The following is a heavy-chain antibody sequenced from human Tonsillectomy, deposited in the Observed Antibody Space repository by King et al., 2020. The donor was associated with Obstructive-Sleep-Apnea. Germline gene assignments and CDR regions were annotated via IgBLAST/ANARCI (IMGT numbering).Heavy chain of an antibody. V-gene: IGHV3-30*18. CDR2: ISYDGSNK. D-gene: IGHD5-18*01. Sequence: VQLVESGGGVVQPGRSLRLSCAASGFTFSSYGMHWVRQAPGKGLEWEAVISYDGSNKYYADSVKGRFTISRDNSKNTLYLQMNSLRAEDTAVYYCAQESGKLWLNFFDYWGQGTLVTVSS. J-gene: IGHJ4*02. CDR3: AQESGKLWLNFFDY. CDR1: GFTFSSYG.